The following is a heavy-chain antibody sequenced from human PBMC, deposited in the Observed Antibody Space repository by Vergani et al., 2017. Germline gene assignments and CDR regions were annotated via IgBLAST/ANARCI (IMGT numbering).Heavy chain of an antibody. J-gene: IGHJ4*02. Sequence: VQLVESGGGVFQPGRSLRLSCAASGFTFSGSAIHWVRQSSGKGLEWLGRIRSIANDYATEYSVSVRGRFTISRDDSTYTAYLQMQNLRLDDTAVYYCTSGGLCVGPTQRYSDYWGQGSLVTVSS. CDR2: IRSIANDYAT. CDR1: GFTFSGSA. V-gene: IGHV3-73*01. CDR3: TSGGLCVGPTQRYSDY. D-gene: IGHD1-26*01.